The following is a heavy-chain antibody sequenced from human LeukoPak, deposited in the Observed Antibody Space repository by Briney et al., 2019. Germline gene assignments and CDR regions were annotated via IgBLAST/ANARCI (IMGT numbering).Heavy chain of an antibody. CDR1: GFTFSSYA. J-gene: IGHJ4*02. D-gene: IGHD6-19*01. V-gene: IGHV3-30*04. Sequence: GGSLRLSCAASGFTFSSYAMHWVRQAPGKGLEWVAVISYDGSNKYYADSVKGRFTISRDNSKNTLYLQMNSLRAEDTAVYYCARDGPKDVIAVAGTGFDYWGQGTLVTVSS. CDR3: ARDGPKDVIAVAGTGFDY. CDR2: ISYDGSNK.